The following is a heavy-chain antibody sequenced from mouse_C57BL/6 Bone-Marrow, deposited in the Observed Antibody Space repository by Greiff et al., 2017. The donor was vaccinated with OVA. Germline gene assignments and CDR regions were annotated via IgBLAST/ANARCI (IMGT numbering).Heavy chain of an antibody. CDR2: INPSNGGT. CDR3: ARGVYYDYGKTYFDY. D-gene: IGHD2-4*01. J-gene: IGHJ2*01. CDR1: GYTFTSYW. Sequence: VQLQQPGTELVKPGASVKLSCKASGYTFTSYWMHWVKQRPGQGLEWIGNINPSNGGTNYNEKFKSKATLTVDKSSSTAYMQLSSLTSEDSAVYYCARGVYYDYGKTYFDYWGQGTTLTVSS. V-gene: IGHV1-53*01.